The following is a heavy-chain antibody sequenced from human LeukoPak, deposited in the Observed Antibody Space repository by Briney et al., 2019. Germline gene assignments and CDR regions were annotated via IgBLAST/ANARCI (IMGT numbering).Heavy chain of an antibody. CDR2: ISYDGSNK. D-gene: IGHD1-26*01. J-gene: IGHJ4*02. CDR1: GFTFSSYA. CDR3: AKSPVEGATAIGTYYFDY. Sequence: GGSLRLSCAASGFTFSSYAMHWVRQAPGKGLEWVAVISYDGSNKYYADSVKGRFTISRDNSKNTLYLQMNSLRAEDTAVYYCAKSPVEGATAIGTYYFDYWGQGTLVTVSS. V-gene: IGHV3-30-3*02.